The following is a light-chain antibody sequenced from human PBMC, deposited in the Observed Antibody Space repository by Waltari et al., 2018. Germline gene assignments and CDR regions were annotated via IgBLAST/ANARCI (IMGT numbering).Light chain of an antibody. CDR1: NSDLGRYNF. Sequence: QSALTQPPSASGSPGQSVTISCTGTNSDLGRYNFFSWYQQHPGKAPKLMIYEVYKRPSGVPDRFSGSKSGNTASLTVSGLQTEDEADYYCSSYAGNKNLIFGAGTKLTVL. V-gene: IGLV2-8*01. J-gene: IGLJ2*01. CDR2: EVY. CDR3: SSYAGNKNLI.